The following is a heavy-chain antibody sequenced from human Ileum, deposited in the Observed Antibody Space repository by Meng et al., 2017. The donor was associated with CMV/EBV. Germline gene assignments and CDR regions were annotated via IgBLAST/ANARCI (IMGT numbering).Heavy chain of an antibody. V-gene: IGHV4-59*01. CDR1: GGSLSRYY. CDR3: ARAGKTYATGWYDY. Sequence: SETLSLTCTVSGGSLSRYYWSWIRQLPGKGLEGIGHIFYSGSTNYDTSLKSRVTISVDSSNNQYSLKLSSVTAADTAVYYCARAGKTYATGWYDYWGQGKMVTVSS. J-gene: IGHJ4*02. CDR2: IFYSGST. D-gene: IGHD6-19*01.